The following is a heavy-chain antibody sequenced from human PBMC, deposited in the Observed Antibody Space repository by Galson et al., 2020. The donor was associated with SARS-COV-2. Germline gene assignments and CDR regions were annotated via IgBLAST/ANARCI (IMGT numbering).Heavy chain of an antibody. D-gene: IGHD3-22*01. V-gene: IGHV4-39*01. Sequence: ETSETLSLTCTVSGGSISISNYYWACIRQPPGKELEHIGSIYYSGSTYSNSSLKSRLTISVDTSKNQFSLMLGSVTAADTAVYFCASQVAGGGGWLDYWCQGTLVTVAS. CDR1: GGSISISNYY. CDR2: IYYSGST. CDR3: ASQVAGGGGWLDY. J-gene: IGHJ4*02.